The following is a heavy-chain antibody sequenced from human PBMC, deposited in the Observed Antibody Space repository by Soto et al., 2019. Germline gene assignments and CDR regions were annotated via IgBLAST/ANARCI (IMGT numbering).Heavy chain of an antibody. D-gene: IGHD3-3*01. J-gene: IGHJ6*02. Sequence: GGSLRLSCAASGFTFSSYSMNWVRQAPGKGLEWVSYISSSSSTIYYADSVKGRFTISRDNAKNSLYLQMNSLRDEDTAVYYCARGGFLGWLFLMDVWGQGTTVTVSS. CDR3: ARGGFLGWLFLMDV. CDR1: GFTFSSYS. CDR2: ISSSSSTI. V-gene: IGHV3-48*02.